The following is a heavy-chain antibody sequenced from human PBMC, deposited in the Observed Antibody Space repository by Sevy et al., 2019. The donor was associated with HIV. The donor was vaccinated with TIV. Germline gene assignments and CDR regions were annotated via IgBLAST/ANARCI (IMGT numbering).Heavy chain of an antibody. CDR3: AKDAYYYNSSGYSLSQWYYGMDV. CDR1: GFTFSTYA. Sequence: GGSLRLSCAASGFTFSTYAMSWVRQAPGKGPEWVSVISGSGGGTYYADSVKGRFTISRDNSKNTLYLQMNSLRAGDSAVYYCAKDAYYYNSSGYSLSQWYYGMDVWGQGTTVTVSS. J-gene: IGHJ6*02. CDR2: ISGSGGGT. V-gene: IGHV3-23*01. D-gene: IGHD3-22*01.